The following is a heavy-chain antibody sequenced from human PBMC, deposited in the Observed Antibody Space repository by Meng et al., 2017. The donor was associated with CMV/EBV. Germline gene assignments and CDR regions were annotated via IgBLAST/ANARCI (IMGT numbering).Heavy chain of an antibody. CDR3: AREIVVVPAAIDNWFDP. J-gene: IGHJ5*02. Sequence: QVQLQQSGPGLVKPSEPLSLTCTVSGGSISSYYWSWIRQPAGKGLEWIGRIYISGSTNYSPSLKSRVTMSVDTSKNQFSLKLSSVTAADTAVYYCAREIVVVPAAIDNWFDPWGQGTLVTVSS. D-gene: IGHD2-2*02. CDR1: GGSISSYY. V-gene: IGHV4-4*07. CDR2: IYISGST.